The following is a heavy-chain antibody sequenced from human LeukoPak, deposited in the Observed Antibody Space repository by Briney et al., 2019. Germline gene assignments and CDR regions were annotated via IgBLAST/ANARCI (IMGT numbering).Heavy chain of an antibody. CDR3: ARTAPIAAAGTGWFDP. J-gene: IGHJ5*02. CDR1: GYTFTGYY. Sequence: ASVKVSCKASGYTFTGYYMHWVRQAPGQGVEWMGWINPNSGGTNYAQKFQGRVTMTRDTSISTAYMELSRLRSDDTAVYYCARTAPIAAAGTGWFDPWGQGTLVTVSS. CDR2: INPNSGGT. D-gene: IGHD6-13*01. V-gene: IGHV1-2*02.